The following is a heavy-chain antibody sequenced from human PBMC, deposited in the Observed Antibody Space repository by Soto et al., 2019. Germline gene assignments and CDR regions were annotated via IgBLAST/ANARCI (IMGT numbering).Heavy chain of an antibody. V-gene: IGHV4-59*01. CDR3: ARALHYYDSSGYQVDAFDI. CDR2: IYYSGST. D-gene: IGHD3-22*01. Sequence: PSETLSLTCTVSGGSISSYYWSWIRQPPGKGLEWIGNIYYSGSTNYNPSLKSRVTISVDTSKNQFSLKLSSVTAADTAVYYCARALHYYDSSGYQVDAFDIWGQGTMVT. CDR1: GGSISSYY. J-gene: IGHJ3*02.